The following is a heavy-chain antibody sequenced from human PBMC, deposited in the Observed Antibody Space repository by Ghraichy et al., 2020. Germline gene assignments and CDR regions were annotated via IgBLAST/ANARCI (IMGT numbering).Heavy chain of an antibody. Sequence: SETLSLTCAVYGGSFSGYYWSWIRQPPGKGLEWIGEINHSGSTNYNPSLKSRVTISVDTSKNQFSLKLSSVTAADTAVYYCARGRGSSSWYKPWGQGTLVTVSS. CDR1: GGSFSGYY. CDR3: ARGRGSSSWYKP. J-gene: IGHJ5*02. V-gene: IGHV4-34*01. D-gene: IGHD6-13*01. CDR2: INHSGST.